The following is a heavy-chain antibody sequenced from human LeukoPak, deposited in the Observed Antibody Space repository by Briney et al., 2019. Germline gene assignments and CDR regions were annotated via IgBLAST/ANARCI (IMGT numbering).Heavy chain of an antibody. Sequence: ASVKVSCKASGYTFPSYYIHWVRQAPGQGLEWMGTINPSGGSTSYAQKFQGRVTMTRDTSTSTVYMELSSLRSEDTAVYYCARDAGYCSSTSCYPGGYFDYWGQGTLVTVSS. V-gene: IGHV1-46*01. CDR3: ARDAGYCSSTSCYPGGYFDY. D-gene: IGHD2-2*01. CDR1: GYTFPSYY. J-gene: IGHJ4*02. CDR2: INPSGGST.